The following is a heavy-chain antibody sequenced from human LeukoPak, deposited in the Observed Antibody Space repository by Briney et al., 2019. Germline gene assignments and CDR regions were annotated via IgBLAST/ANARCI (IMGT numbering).Heavy chain of an antibody. V-gene: IGHV4-59*01. D-gene: IGHD6-19*01. CDR3: ARVSYPGIAVAGYYFDY. CDR2: IYYSGST. Sequence: PSETLSLTCTVSGGSISSYYWSWIRQPPGKGLEWIGYIYYSGSTNYNPSLKSRVTISVGTSKNQFSLKLSSVTAADTAVYYCARVSYPGIAVAGYYFDYWGQGTLVTVSS. J-gene: IGHJ4*02. CDR1: GGSISSYY.